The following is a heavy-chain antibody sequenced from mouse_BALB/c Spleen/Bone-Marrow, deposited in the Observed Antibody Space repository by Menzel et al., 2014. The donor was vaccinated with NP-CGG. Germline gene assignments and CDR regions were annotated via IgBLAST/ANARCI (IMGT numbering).Heavy chain of an antibody. CDR3: ARDENVGIYRSFDD. V-gene: IGHV7-3*02. CDR2: IRNKANGYTT. CDR1: GFTFTDYY. J-gene: IGHJ1*01. Sequence: EVKLMESGGGLVQPGGSLRLSCAASGFTFTDYYRSWVRQPPGKALEWLGFIRNKANGYTTYYSSSVKGRFTISRDNSKTVLNHQRNAMRAEDRAYYYCARDENVGIYRSFDDWGAGTTLTVSS.